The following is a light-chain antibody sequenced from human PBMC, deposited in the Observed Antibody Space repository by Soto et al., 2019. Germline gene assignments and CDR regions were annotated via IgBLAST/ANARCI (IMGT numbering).Light chain of an antibody. V-gene: IGLV2-14*01. J-gene: IGLJ1*01. Sequence: LTQPASVSGSPGQSFTISCTGTSSDVGGYNYVSWYQQHPGKAPKLMIYDVSNRPSGVSNRFSGSKSGNTASLTISGLQAEDEADYYCSSYTSSSTLVFGTGTKVTVL. CDR2: DVS. CDR3: SSYTSSSTLV. CDR1: SSDVGGYNY.